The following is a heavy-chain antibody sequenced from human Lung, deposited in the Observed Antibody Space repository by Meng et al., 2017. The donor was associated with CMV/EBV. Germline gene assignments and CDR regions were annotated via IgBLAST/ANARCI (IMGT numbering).Heavy chain of an antibody. V-gene: IGHV3-74*01. CDR2: INNDGSST. D-gene: IGHD6-19*01. CDR3: ARDSIVVPGRIYYYAMDV. J-gene: IGHJ6*02. Sequence: LXCAASGFSFSSYWMHWVRQAPGRGLVWVAHINNDGSSTTYADSVKGRFTISRDNAKNTVFLQMHSLGVEDTAVYYCARDSIVVPGRIYYYAMDVXGHGXTVTVSS. CDR1: GFSFSSYW.